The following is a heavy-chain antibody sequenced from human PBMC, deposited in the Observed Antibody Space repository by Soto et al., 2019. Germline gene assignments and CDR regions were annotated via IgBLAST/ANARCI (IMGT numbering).Heavy chain of an antibody. V-gene: IGHV4-59*01. D-gene: IGHD4-17*01. Sequence: SETRSLTCTVSGGSISSYYWSWIRQPPGKGLEWIGYIYYSGSTNYNPSLKSRVTISVDTSKNQFSLKLSSVTAADTAVYYCARGDYGGNSRIDAFDIWGQGTMVTVSS. J-gene: IGHJ3*02. CDR1: GGSISSYY. CDR2: IYYSGST. CDR3: ARGDYGGNSRIDAFDI.